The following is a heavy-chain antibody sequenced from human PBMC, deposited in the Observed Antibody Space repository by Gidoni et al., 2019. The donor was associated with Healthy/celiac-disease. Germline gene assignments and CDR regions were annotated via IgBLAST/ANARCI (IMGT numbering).Heavy chain of an antibody. CDR3: AGGVVVPAAIWGRWFDP. Sequence: EVQLLESGGGLVQPGGSLRLSCAAPGFPFVSSALRWVRQAPGEGLEWVSAMSGSGGSTYYADSVKGRFTISRDNSKNTLYLQMNSLRAEDTAVYYCAGGVVVPAAIWGRWFDPWGQGTLVTVSS. V-gene: IGHV3-23*01. CDR2: MSGSGGST. D-gene: IGHD2-2*02. CDR1: GFPFVSSA. J-gene: IGHJ5*02.